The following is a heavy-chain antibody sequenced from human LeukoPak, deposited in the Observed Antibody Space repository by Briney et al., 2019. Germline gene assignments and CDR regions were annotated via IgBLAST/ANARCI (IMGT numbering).Heavy chain of an antibody. CDR3: ASFGGNSGWFDY. CDR1: GFTFSSYA. CDR2: ISSNGGST. D-gene: IGHD4-23*01. J-gene: IGHJ4*02. V-gene: IGHV3-64*01. Sequence: PGGSLRLSCAASGFTFSSYAMHWVRQAPGKGLEYVSAISSNGGSTYYANSVKGRFTISRDNSKNTLYLQMGSLRAEDMAVYYCASFGGNSGWFDYWGQGTLVTVSS.